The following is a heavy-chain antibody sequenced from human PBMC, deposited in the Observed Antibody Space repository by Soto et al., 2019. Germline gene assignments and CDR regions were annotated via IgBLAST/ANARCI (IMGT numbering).Heavy chain of an antibody. D-gene: IGHD3-22*01. CDR2: INPKNDDT. V-gene: IGHV1-2*02. CDR1: GYTFTAYY. CDR3: ARGRLDFDGRGYYHFDS. J-gene: IGHJ4*02. Sequence: ASVKVSCKASGYTFTAYYLHWMRQAPGQGLEWMGWINPKNDDTNYAQKFHGSVTLTRDTSIMTAYMELSGLRSDDTAIYYCARGRLDFDGRGYYHFDSWGQGTLVTVSS.